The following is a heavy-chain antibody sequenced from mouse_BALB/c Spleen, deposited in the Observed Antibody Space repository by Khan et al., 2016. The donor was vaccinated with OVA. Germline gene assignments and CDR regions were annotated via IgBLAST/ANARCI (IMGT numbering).Heavy chain of an antibody. CDR2: ISSGGDYT. CDR1: GFTFSSYS. J-gene: IGHJ3*01. CDR3: ASNLTGSLAS. V-gene: IGHV5-6*01. Sequence: EVGLVDSGGDLVKPGGSLKFSCAASGFTFSSYSMSWVRQTPDKRLEWVATISSGGDYTYYSDNVKGRFTISRDNAKNTPKLQMSSLKSEGTAVYDCASNLTGSLASWGKGTLVTVSA. D-gene: IGHD1-3*01.